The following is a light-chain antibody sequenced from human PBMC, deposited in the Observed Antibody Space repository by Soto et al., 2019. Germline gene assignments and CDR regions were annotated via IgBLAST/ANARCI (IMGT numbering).Light chain of an antibody. CDR2: GNT. V-gene: IGLV1-40*01. CDR3: QSYDSRLTAYV. Sequence: QSVLTQPTSVSGAPGQTVTISCTGSSSNIGANYDVNWYQQLPGTAPKVLIYGNTNRPSGVPDRFSASKSGTSASLAITGLQTEDEAQYYCQSYDSRLTAYVFGTGTQLTVL. J-gene: IGLJ1*01. CDR1: SSNIGANYD.